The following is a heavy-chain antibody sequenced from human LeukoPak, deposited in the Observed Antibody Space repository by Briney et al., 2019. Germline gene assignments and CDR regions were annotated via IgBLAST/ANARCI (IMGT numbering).Heavy chain of an antibody. J-gene: IGHJ4*02. CDR3: ARDFYDSWSGYCGY. Sequence: PGGSLRLSCAASGFTFSSYAMHWVRQAPGKGLEWVAVISYDGSNKYYADSVKGRFTISRDNSKNTLYLQMNSLRAEDTAVYYCARDFYDSWSGYCGYWGQGTLVTVSS. CDR2: ISYDGSNK. V-gene: IGHV3-30-3*01. CDR1: GFTFSSYA. D-gene: IGHD3-3*01.